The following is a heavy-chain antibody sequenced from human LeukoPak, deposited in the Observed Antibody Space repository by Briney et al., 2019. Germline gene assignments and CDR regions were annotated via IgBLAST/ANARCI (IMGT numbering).Heavy chain of an antibody. CDR2: ISYDGYNK. CDR3: AKAGSSGSFDS. D-gene: IGHD6-19*01. J-gene: IGHJ4*02. Sequence: GGSLRLSCAASGFTFSSYAMHWVRQASGKGLEWVTLISYDGYNKYYADSVKGRFTISRDNSKNTLYLQMNSLRADDTAVYYCAKAGSSGSFDSWGQGTLVTGSS. CDR1: GFTFSSYA. V-gene: IGHV3-30*18.